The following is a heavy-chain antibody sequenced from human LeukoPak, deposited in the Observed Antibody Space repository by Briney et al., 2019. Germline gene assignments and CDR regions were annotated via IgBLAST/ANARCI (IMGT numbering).Heavy chain of an antibody. Sequence: PSETLSLTCTVSGGSISSSSYYRGWIRQPPGKGLEWIGSIYYSGSTYYNPSLKSRVTISVDTSKNQFSLKLSSVTAADTAVYYCARHDTGIFDYWGQGTLVTVSS. CDR2: IYYSGST. J-gene: IGHJ4*02. D-gene: IGHD3-3*02. CDR3: ARHDTGIFDY. V-gene: IGHV4-39*01. CDR1: GGSISSSSYY.